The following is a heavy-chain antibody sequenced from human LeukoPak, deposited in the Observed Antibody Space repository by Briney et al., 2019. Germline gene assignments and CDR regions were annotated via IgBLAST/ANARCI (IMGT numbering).Heavy chain of an antibody. CDR3: ARSSTGPEGY. CDR2: INPSGGST. CDR1: GYTFTSYY. J-gene: IGHJ4*02. D-gene: IGHD1-14*01. V-gene: IGHV1-46*01. Sequence: ASGKVACKASGYTFTSYYMHWVRQAPGQWLEWMGTINPSGGSTSYAQKFQGRVTMTRDTSTSTVYMELSSLRSEDTAVYYCARSSTGPEGYWGQGTLVTVSS.